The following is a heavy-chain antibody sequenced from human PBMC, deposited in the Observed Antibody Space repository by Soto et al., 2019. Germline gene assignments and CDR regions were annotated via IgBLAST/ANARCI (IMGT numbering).Heavy chain of an antibody. V-gene: IGHV3-23*01. J-gene: IGHJ3*02. CDR3: AKDRDIVVVLPDAFDI. Sequence: GSLRLSCAASGFTFSSYAMSWVRQAPGKGLEWVSAISGSGGSTYYADSVKGRFTISRDNSKNTLYLQMNSLRAEDTAVYYCAKDRDIVVVLPDAFDIWGQGTMVTVSS. CDR2: ISGSGGST. D-gene: IGHD2-2*01. CDR1: GFTFSSYA.